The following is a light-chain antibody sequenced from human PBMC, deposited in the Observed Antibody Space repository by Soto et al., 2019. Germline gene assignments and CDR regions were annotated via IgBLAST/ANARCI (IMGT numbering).Light chain of an antibody. CDR1: SSDVGGYDY. CDR3: SSYTGTSTFV. Sequence: QSALTQPASVSGSPGQSITISCTGTSSDVGGYDYVSWYQQLPGKAPKLMIYDVNNRPSGVSNRFSGSKSGNTASLTISGLEAEDEADYYCSSYTGTSTFVFGGGPKLTVL. CDR2: DVN. V-gene: IGLV2-14*01. J-gene: IGLJ7*01.